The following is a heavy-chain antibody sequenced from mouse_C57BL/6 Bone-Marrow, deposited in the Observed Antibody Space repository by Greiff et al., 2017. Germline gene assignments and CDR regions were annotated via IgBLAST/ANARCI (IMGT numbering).Heavy chain of an antibody. V-gene: IGHV1-74*01. Sequence: VKLQQPGAELVKPGASVKVSCKASGYTFTSYWMHWVKQRPGQGLEWIGRIYPCGGGTNYNEKFKGKATLTVDKTSSTAYMQLSSLTSEDAAVNYCATRLDYDDDDGCAYWGQGTLVTVSA. J-gene: IGHJ3*01. CDR3: ATRLDYDDDDGCAY. CDR2: IYPCGGGT. CDR1: GYTFTSYW. D-gene: IGHD2-4*01.